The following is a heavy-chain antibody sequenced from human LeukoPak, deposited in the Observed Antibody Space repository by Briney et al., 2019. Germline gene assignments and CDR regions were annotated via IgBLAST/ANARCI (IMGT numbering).Heavy chain of an antibody. CDR2: IKSKTDGGTT. CDR1: GFTFSSCA. Sequence: GGSLRLSCAASGFTFSSCAMSWVRQAPGKGLEWVGRIKSKTDGGTTDYAAPVKGRFTISRDDSKNTLYLQMNSLKTEDTAVYYCTTDGRWLQPFDYWGQGTLVTVSS. V-gene: IGHV3-15*01. J-gene: IGHJ4*02. D-gene: IGHD5-24*01. CDR3: TTDGRWLQPFDY.